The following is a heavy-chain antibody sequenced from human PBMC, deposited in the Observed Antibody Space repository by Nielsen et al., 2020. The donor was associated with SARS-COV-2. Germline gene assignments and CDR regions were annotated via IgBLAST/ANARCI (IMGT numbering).Heavy chain of an antibody. CDR1: GGSISSHEYY. Sequence: SETLSLTCSVSGGSISSHEYYWSWIRQSPGRGLEWIGYIYYSGNTYYNPSLKSRVTISVDTSKNQFSLKLTSVTAADTALYVCANEGAYAVDVWDTGTTVTVSS. J-gene: IGHJ6*04. D-gene: IGHD3-16*01. CDR3: ANEGAYAVDV. CDR2: IYYSGNT. V-gene: IGHV4-30-4*01.